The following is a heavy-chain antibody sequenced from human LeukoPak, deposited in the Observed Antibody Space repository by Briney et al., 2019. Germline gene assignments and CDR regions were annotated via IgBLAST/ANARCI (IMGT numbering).Heavy chain of an antibody. Sequence: SETLSLTCAVYGGSFSGYYWSWIRQPPGKGLEWIGEINHSGSTNYNPSLKSRVTISVDTSKNQFSLKLSSVTAADTAVYYCARGELAVAGYDFYYWGQGTLVTVSS. J-gene: IGHJ4*02. CDR1: GGSFSGYY. V-gene: IGHV4-34*01. CDR2: INHSGST. CDR3: ARGELAVAGYDFYY. D-gene: IGHD6-19*01.